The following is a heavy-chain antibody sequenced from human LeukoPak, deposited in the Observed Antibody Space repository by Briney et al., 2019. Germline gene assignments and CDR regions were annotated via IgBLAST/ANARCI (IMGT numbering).Heavy chain of an antibody. CDR2: IHRDGSVT. CDR3: VRDDEYDSGGFYCDRLDS. D-gene: IGHD3-22*01. V-gene: IGHV3-7*01. Sequence: PGGSLRLSCAASGFTLRNYWMNWVRQAPGKGLEWVANIHRDGSVTYYEDSVKGRFTISRDNAKNSLYLEMNSLRAEDTAVYFCVRDDEYDSGGFYCDRLDSWGQGTLVTVSS. CDR1: GFTLRNYW. J-gene: IGHJ4*02.